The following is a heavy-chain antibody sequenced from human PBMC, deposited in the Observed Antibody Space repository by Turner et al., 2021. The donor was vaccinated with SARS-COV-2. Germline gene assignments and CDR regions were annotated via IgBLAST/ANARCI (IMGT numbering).Heavy chain of an antibody. V-gene: IGHV4-39*01. CDR1: VGSFSISSYY. Sequence: QLHLQESGPGLVNPSETLSLPCTVSVGSFSISSYYWGWIRQPQGKGLEWIGSIDYSGSTYYNPSHKSRVTISVDTSKNQFYMKLTSVTAADTAVYFCARHWEVAADAYLARFDPWGQGTLVTVSS. CDR2: IDYSGST. CDR3: ARHWEVAADAYLARFDP. D-gene: IGHD6-13*01. J-gene: IGHJ5*02.